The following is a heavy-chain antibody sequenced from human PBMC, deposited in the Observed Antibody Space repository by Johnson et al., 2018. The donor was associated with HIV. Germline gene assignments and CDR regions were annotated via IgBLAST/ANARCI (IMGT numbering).Heavy chain of an antibody. CDR2: ISYDGSNK. CDR3: ARVQDRVAGNSYAFDI. D-gene: IGHD6-19*01. V-gene: IGHV3-30*03. J-gene: IGHJ3*02. CDR1: GFTFDDYG. Sequence: QVQLVESGGGLVQPGGSLRLACAASGFTFDDYGMSWVRQAPGKGLEWVAVISYDGSNKYYADSVKGRFTISRDNAKNSLYLQMNSLRAEDTALYYCARVQDRVAGNSYAFDIWGQGTMVTVSS.